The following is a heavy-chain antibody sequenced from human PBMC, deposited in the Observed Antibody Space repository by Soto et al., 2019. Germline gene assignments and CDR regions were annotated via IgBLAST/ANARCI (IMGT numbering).Heavy chain of an antibody. D-gene: IGHD6-6*01. CDR3: ASSSSRSDWYFDL. J-gene: IGHJ2*01. CDR2: INHSGST. V-gene: IGHV4-34*01. CDR1: GGSFSGYY. Sequence: PSETLSLTCAVYGGSFSGYYWGWIRQPPGKGLEWIGEINHSGSTNYNPSLKSRVTISVDTSKNQFSLKLSSVTAADTAVYYCASSSSRSDWYFDLWGRGTLVTVSS.